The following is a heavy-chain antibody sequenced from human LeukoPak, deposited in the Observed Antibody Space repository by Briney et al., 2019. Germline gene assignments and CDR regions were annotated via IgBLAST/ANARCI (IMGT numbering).Heavy chain of an antibody. V-gene: IGHV7-4-1*02. CDR1: GYTFTSYA. Sequence: GASVKVSCKASGYTFTSYAMNWVRQAPGQGLEWMGWINTNTGNPTYAQGFTGRFVFSLDTSVSTAYLQISSLKAEDTAVYYCARGPYLHDSSTEGPNPDYWGQGTLVTVSS. D-gene: IGHD3-22*01. CDR2: INTNTGNP. J-gene: IGHJ4*02. CDR3: ARGPYLHDSSTEGPNPDY.